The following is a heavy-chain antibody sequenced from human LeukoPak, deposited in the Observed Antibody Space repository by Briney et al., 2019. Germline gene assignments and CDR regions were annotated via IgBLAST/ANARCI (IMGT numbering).Heavy chain of an antibody. V-gene: IGHV3-30*18. J-gene: IGHJ4*02. Sequence: GKSLRLSCAASGFTFSNYVIHWVRQAPGKGLEWVAVISYDGSNKYYVDSVKGRFTISRDNSKNTLFLQMNSLRAEDTAVYYCVKDLNCGGDCYSAAWHWGQGILVTVSS. CDR3: VKDLNCGGDCYSAAWH. CDR2: ISYDGSNK. CDR1: GFTFSNYV. D-gene: IGHD2-21*02.